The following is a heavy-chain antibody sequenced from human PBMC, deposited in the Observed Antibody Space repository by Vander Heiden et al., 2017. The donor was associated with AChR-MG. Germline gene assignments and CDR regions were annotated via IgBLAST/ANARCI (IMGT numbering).Heavy chain of an antibody. D-gene: IGHD7-27*01. V-gene: IGHV3-23*01. CDR3: AKRPLGAAFDI. CDR2: IRGSGATT. J-gene: IGHJ3*02. CDR1: GFTFRGYG. Sequence: EVQLLESGGALMRHGDSLRLPCVASGFTFRGYGMTWLRQAAGKGLEWVSRIRGSGATTYYADSVKGRFTISRDNSKNTLYLQMNSLRVEDTAVYVCAKRPLGAAFDIWGQGTMVTVSS.